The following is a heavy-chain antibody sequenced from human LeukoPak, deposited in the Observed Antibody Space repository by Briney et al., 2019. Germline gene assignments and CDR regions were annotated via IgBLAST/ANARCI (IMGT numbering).Heavy chain of an antibody. J-gene: IGHJ5*02. Sequence: SETLSLTCTVSGGSISSYYWSWIRQPPGKGLEWIGYIYYSGSTNYNPSLKSRVTISVDTSKNQFSLKLSSVTAADTAIYYCAKGAGGFSYYNWFDPWGQGTLVTVSS. V-gene: IGHV4-59*12. CDR1: GGSISSYY. D-gene: IGHD5-18*01. CDR2: IYYSGST. CDR3: AKGAGGFSYYNWFDP.